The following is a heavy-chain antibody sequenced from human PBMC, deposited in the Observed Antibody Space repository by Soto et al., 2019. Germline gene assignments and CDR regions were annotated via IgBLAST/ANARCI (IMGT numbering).Heavy chain of an antibody. Sequence: ASLKVSCKASGYIFTSYGISWVRQAPGQGLEWMGWISGYSDNTNYAQNLQGRVAMTTDTSTSTAYMELRSLRSDDTAVYYCARESFISSAGTYYFDYWGQGTLVTVSS. CDR3: ARESFISSAGTYYFDY. CDR1: GYIFTSYG. J-gene: IGHJ4*02. CDR2: ISGYSDNT. V-gene: IGHV1-18*01. D-gene: IGHD6-13*01.